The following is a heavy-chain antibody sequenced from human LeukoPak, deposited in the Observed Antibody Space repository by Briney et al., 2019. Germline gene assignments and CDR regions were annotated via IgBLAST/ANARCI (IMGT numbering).Heavy chain of an antibody. CDR3: ATSSPSDY. CDR2: ISSSTSYI. J-gene: IGHJ4*02. Sequence: PGGSLRLSCAASEFTFSSYSMNWVRQAPGRGLEWVSSISSSTSYIYYADSVKGRFTISRDNAKNSLYLQMNSLRAEDTALYYCATSSPSDYWGQGTLVTVSS. V-gene: IGHV3-21*01. CDR1: EFTFSSYS.